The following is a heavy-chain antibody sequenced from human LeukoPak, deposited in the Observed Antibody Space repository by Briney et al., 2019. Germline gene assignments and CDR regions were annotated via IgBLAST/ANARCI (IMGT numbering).Heavy chain of an antibody. Sequence: ASVKVSCKASGYTFTSYGISWVRQAPGQGLEWMGWISAYNGNTNYAQKLQGRVTMTTDTSTSTAYMELRSLRSDDTAVYHCARVYYSGGSCYYFDYWGQGTLVTVSS. D-gene: IGHD2-15*01. J-gene: IGHJ4*02. V-gene: IGHV1-18*01. CDR2: ISAYNGNT. CDR3: ARVYYSGGSCYYFDY. CDR1: GYTFTSYG.